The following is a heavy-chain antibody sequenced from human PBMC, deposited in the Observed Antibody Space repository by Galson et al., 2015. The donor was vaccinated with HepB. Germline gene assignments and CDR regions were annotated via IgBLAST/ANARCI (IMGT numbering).Heavy chain of an antibody. CDR2: IIPIFGTA. CDR1: GGTFSSYA. CDR3: ARDKVVYDSSGYYGMDV. V-gene: IGHV1-69*06. D-gene: IGHD3-22*01. J-gene: IGHJ6*02. Sequence: SVKVSCKASGGTFSSYAISWVRQAPGQGLEWMGGIIPIFGTANYAQKFQGRVTITADKSTSTAYMELSSLRSEGTAVYYCARDKVVYDSSGYYGMDVWGQGTTVTVSS.